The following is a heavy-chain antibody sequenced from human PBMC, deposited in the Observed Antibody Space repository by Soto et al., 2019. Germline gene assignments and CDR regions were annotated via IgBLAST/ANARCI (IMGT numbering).Heavy chain of an antibody. CDR2: ISAYNGNT. CDR1: GYTFTSYG. CDR3: ARRPGWAYNWFDP. Sequence: ASVKVSCRASGYTFTSYGISWVRQAPGQGLEWMGWISAYNGNTNYAQKFQGRVTMTRDTSISTAYMELSRLRSDDTAVYYCARRPGWAYNWFDPCGQGNLVPVSS. D-gene: IGHD6-19*01. J-gene: IGHJ5*02. V-gene: IGHV1-18*01.